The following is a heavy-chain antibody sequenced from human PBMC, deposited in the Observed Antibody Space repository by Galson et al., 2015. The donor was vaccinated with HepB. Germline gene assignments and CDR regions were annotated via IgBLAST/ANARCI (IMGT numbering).Heavy chain of an antibody. V-gene: IGHV1-8*01. D-gene: IGHD1-26*01. CDR2: MSPNSGNT. CDR1: GYTFTSYD. J-gene: IGHJ4*02. Sequence: SVKVSCKASGYTFTSYDINWVRQATGQGLEWMGWMSPNSGNTGYAQKFQGRVTMTRNTSISTAYMELSSLRSEDTAVYYCARGRLLIVGATYYFDYWGQGTLVTVSS. CDR3: ARGRLLIVGATYYFDY.